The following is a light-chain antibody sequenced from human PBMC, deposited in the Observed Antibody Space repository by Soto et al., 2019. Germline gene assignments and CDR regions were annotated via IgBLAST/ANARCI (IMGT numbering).Light chain of an antibody. CDR1: QSVSSSY. Sequence: EIVMTQSPATLSVSPGERATLSCRASQSVSSSYLAWYQQKPGQAPRLLIYGASITATGIPARFSGSGSGTEFTLTIFNLQSEDFAVYYCQQYNNWPPITFGQGTRLEIK. J-gene: IGKJ5*01. CDR2: GAS. V-gene: IGKV3-15*01. CDR3: QQYNNWPPIT.